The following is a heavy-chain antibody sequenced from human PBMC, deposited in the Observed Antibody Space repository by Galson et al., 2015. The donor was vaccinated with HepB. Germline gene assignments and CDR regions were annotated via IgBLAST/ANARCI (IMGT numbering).Heavy chain of an antibody. D-gene: IGHD3-16*01. Sequence: SLRLSCAASGFTFSTLDMTWVRQAPGKGLEWVSTIIGYDNTTYYADSVRGRFTISKDKSKNTLYLQMNSLRVEDTALYYCVKGAWADYWGQGTLVTVSS. V-gene: IGHV3-23*01. CDR1: GFTFSTLD. CDR3: VKGAWADY. CDR2: IIGYDNTT. J-gene: IGHJ4*02.